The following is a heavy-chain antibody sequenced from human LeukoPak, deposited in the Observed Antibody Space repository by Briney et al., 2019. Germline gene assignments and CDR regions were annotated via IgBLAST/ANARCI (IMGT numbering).Heavy chain of an antibody. CDR3: ARAPGWTTMARPFDS. V-gene: IGHV4-34*01. CDR1: GGSFSGYY. J-gene: IGHJ4*02. Sequence: SETLSLTCTVYGGSFSGYYWNWIRQPPGKGLEWIGEVHHRGSTNYNPSLKSRVTISVDTSKNQFSLKLNSVTAADTAVYYCARAPGWTTMARPFDSWGQGTLVTVSS. D-gene: IGHD5-24*01. CDR2: VHHRGST.